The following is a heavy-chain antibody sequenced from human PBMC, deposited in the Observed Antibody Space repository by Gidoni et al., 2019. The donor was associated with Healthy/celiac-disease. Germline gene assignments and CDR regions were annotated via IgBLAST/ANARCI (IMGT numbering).Heavy chain of an antibody. J-gene: IGHJ6*03. CDR1: GGPINSGGYY. D-gene: IGHD6-6*01. V-gene: IGHV4-31*03. Sequence: QVQLQESGPGLVKPSQTLSLTCTVSGGPINSGGYYWSWIRQHPGKGLEWIGYIYYSGSTYYNPSLKSRVTISVDTSKNQFSLKLSSVTAADTAVYYCARCEYSSSFGQYYYYYMDVWGKGTTVTVSS. CDR3: ARCEYSSSFGQYYYYYMDV. CDR2: IYYSGST.